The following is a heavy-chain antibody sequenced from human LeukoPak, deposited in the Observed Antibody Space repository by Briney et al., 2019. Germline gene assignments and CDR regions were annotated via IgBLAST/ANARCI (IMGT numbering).Heavy chain of an antibody. CDR2: INDSGFT. Sequence: PSETLSLTCAVYGGSFSGFYWTWLRQPPGKGLEWIGEINDSGFTKYNASLKSRVTISVDTSKNQFSLKLSSVTAADTAVYYCARRGRAANGRPLDYWGQGTLVTVSS. D-gene: IGHD2-15*01. V-gene: IGHV4-34*01. CDR3: ARRGRAANGRPLDY. CDR1: GGSFSGFY. J-gene: IGHJ4*02.